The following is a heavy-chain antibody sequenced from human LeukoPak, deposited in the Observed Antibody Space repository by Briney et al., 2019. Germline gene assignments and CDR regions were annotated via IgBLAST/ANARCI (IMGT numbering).Heavy chain of an antibody. J-gene: IGHJ5*02. Sequence: PSETLSLTCTVSGGSINSHYWSWIRQPQGKGLEWIGYIYYSGSTNYNPSLKSRVTISVDTSKNQFSLKLSSVTAADTAVYYCARDPSHPSIAAQGFDPWGQGTLVTVSS. CDR3: ARDPSHPSIAAQGFDP. D-gene: IGHD6-6*01. CDR1: GGSINSHY. CDR2: IYYSGST. V-gene: IGHV4-59*11.